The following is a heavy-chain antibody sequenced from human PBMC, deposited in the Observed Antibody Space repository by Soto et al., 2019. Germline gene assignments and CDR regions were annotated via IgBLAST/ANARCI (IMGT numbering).Heavy chain of an antibody. CDR2: IYYSGST. D-gene: IGHD6-13*01. Sequence: QLQLQESGSGLVKPSQTLSLTCAVSGGSISSYYWSWIRQPPGKGLEWIGYIYYSGSTNYNPSLKSRVTISVDTSKNQFSLKLSSVTAADTAVYYCARRAAVGNWFDPWGQGTLVTVSS. CDR3: ARRAAVGNWFDP. V-gene: IGHV4-59*01. J-gene: IGHJ5*02. CDR1: GGSISSYY.